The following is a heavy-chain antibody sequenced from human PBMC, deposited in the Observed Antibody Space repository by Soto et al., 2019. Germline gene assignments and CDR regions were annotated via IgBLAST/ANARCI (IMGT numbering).Heavy chain of an antibody. Sequence: EVQLVESGGGFVQSGGSLRLSCAASGFTFSGYAMHWVRQAPGKGLEWVSYISVSGGSVTHYADSVKGRFTISRDSAKNSLYLQINSLRDEDTAVYYCAKDKGSSSWHALDYWGQGTLVTVSS. D-gene: IGHD6-13*01. CDR1: GFTFSGYA. CDR2: ISVSGGSVT. V-gene: IGHV3-48*02. J-gene: IGHJ4*02. CDR3: AKDKGSSSWHALDY.